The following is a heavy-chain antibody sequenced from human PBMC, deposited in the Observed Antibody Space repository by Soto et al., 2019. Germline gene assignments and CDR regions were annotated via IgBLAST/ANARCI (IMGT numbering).Heavy chain of an antibody. D-gene: IGHD2-2*01. CDR3: ARAGCSSTSCLNWFDP. CDR1: GYSISSGYY. CDR2: IYHSGST. V-gene: IGHV4-38-2*01. Sequence: SETLSLTCAVSGYSISSGYYWGWIRQPPGKGLEWIGSIYHSGSTYYNPSLKSRVTISVDTSKNQFSLKLSSVTAADTAVYYCARAGCSSTSCLNWFDPWGQGTLVTVS. J-gene: IGHJ5*02.